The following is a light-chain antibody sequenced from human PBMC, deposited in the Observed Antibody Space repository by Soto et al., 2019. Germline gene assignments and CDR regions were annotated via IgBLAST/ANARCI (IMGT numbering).Light chain of an antibody. CDR1: SSDIGSYTY. CDR2: DVS. CDR3: CSYAGGYTWV. J-gene: IGLJ3*02. V-gene: IGLV2-11*01. Sequence: QSALTQPRSVSGSPGQSVTISCTGTSSDIGSYTYVSWYRHPPGKAPNLIIYDVSKRPTGVPDRFSGSKSGNTASLTISGLQADDEADYYCCSYAGGYTWVFGGGTKLTVL.